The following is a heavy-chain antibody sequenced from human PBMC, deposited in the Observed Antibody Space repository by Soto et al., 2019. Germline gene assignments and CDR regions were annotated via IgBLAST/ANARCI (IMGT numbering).Heavy chain of an antibody. CDR3: ARDYYDSSDYTTNLLDP. D-gene: IGHD3-22*01. V-gene: IGHV4-39*01. CDR1: GGSISNSRYY. Sequence: SETLSLTCTVSGGSISNSRYYWAWIRQPPGKGLEWIGSIYHTGNTYYNPSLRSRVTISVDTSKNQFSLKLTSVTAADTAVYYCARDYYDSSDYTTNLLDPWGQGTLVTVSS. CDR2: IYHTGNT. J-gene: IGHJ5*02.